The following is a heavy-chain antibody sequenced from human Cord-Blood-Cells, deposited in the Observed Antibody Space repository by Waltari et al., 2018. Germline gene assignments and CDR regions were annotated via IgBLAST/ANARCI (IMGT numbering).Heavy chain of an antibody. D-gene: IGHD1-26*01. Sequence: QVQLVQSGAEVKKPGASVKVSCKASGYTFTGYYMHWVRQAPGQGLEWMGWINPNSGGTNYAQKFQGRVTMTRDTSISTSYMELRRLRSDDTAVYYCARDNVPLVLIQILQRDKIVGATMGLCYWGQGTLVTVSS. CDR2: INPNSGGT. V-gene: IGHV1-2*02. CDR1: GYTFTGYY. J-gene: IGHJ4*02. CDR3: ARDNVPLVLIQILQRDKIVGATMGLCY.